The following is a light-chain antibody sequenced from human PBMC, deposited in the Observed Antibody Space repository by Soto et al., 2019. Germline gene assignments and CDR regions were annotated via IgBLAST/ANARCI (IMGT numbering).Light chain of an antibody. CDR1: SSDVGGYDS. Sequence: QSALTQPASVSGSPGQSITISCTGASSDVGGYDSVSWYQQHPGKAPKLLIYGVSYRPSGISPHFSGSKSGNTASLTISGLQTEDEADYYCTSSTTTFTEVFGSGTKVTVL. V-gene: IGLV2-14*01. CDR3: TSSTTTFTEV. J-gene: IGLJ1*01. CDR2: GVS.